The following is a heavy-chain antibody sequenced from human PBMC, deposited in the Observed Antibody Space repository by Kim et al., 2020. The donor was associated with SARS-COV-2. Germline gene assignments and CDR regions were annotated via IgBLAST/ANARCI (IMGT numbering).Heavy chain of an antibody. D-gene: IGHD6-19*01. V-gene: IGHV3-33*01. J-gene: IGHJ4*02. CDR3: ARDYDPGIAVARGC. Sequence: YAYSQKGRFTISRDHSKNTLYLQMNRQRAEDTAVYYCARDYDPGIAVARGCWGQGTLVTVTS.